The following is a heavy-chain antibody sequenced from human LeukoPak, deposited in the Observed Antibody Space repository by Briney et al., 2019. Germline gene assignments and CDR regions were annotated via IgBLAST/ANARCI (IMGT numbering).Heavy chain of an antibody. Sequence: GGSLRLSCAASGFTFSSYAMSWVRQAPGKGLEWVSAISGSGGSTYYADSVKGRFTISRDNSKNTLYLQMSSLRVEDTAVYYCARDLGGYSSSWAFDYWGQGTLVTVSS. D-gene: IGHD6-13*01. V-gene: IGHV3-23*01. CDR3: ARDLGGYSSSWAFDY. J-gene: IGHJ4*02. CDR2: ISGSGGST. CDR1: GFTFSSYA.